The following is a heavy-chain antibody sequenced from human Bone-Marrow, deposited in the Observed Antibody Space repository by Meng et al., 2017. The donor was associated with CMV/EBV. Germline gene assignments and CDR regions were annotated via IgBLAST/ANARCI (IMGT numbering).Heavy chain of an antibody. V-gene: IGHV4-34*01. J-gene: IGHJ4*02. Sequence: SETLSLTCAVYNGSFSGYYWTWIRQSPGKGLEWIGEINHSGDTNYKPSLKSRVSISVDTSKNQFSLKVDSVTAADTAMYYCAGGLWGIAVANWGQGTLVTVSS. CDR1: NGSFSGYY. CDR2: INHSGDT. D-gene: IGHD6-19*01. CDR3: AGGLWGIAVAN.